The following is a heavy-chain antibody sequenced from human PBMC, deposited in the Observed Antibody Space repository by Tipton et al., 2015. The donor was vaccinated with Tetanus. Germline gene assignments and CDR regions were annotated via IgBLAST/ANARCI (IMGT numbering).Heavy chain of an antibody. CDR1: GGSLRSGDHY. Sequence: TLSLTCTVSGGSLRSGDHYWSWIRQPPGKGLEWLAYISASGSTNSNYSLKSRITISRDTSRNQFSLKLASVTAADTAVYYCARANYDFPKKGPFDSWGRGALVIVSS. D-gene: IGHD3-3*01. V-gene: IGHV4-61*08. CDR3: ARANYDFPKKGPFDS. J-gene: IGHJ4*02. CDR2: ISASGST.